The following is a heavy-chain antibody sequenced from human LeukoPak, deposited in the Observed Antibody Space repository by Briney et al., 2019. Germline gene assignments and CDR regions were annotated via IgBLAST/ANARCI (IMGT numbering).Heavy chain of an antibody. CDR1: GYTFTSYY. Sequence: ASVTVSCKASGYTFTSYYMHWVRQAPGQGLEWMGIINPSGGSTSYAQKFQGRVTMTRDTSTSTVYMELSSLRSEDTAVYYCARASAMVRGVIIKKYYYYGMDVWGQGTTVTVSS. CDR3: ARASAMVRGVIIKKYYYYGMDV. J-gene: IGHJ6*02. V-gene: IGHV1-46*01. D-gene: IGHD3-10*01. CDR2: INPSGGST.